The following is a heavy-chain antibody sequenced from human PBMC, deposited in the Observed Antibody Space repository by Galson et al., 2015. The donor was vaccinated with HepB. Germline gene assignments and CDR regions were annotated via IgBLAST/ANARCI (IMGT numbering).Heavy chain of an antibody. J-gene: IGHJ4*02. Sequence: SVKVSCKASGYTFTSYGISWVRQAPGQGLEWMGWISAYNGNTHYAQKLQGRITMTTDTSTSTAYMELRSLRSDDTAVYYCARARAGYCSGGSCYPYWGQGTLATVSS. CDR1: GYTFTSYG. CDR3: ARARAGYCSGGSCYPY. CDR2: ISAYNGNT. D-gene: IGHD2-15*01. V-gene: IGHV1-18*04.